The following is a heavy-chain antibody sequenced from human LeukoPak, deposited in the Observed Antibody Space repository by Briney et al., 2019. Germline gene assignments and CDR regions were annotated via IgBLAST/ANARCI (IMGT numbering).Heavy chain of an antibody. D-gene: IGHD3-16*02. CDR1: GGSISSYY. CDR3: ARATGLYYDYVWGSYRSPYYFDY. J-gene: IGHJ4*02. V-gene: IGHV4-59*12. Sequence: PSETLSLTCTVSGGSISSYYWNRIRQPPGKGLEWIGYIYYSGSTNYNPSLKSRVTISVDTSKNQFSLKLSSVTAADTAVYYCARATGLYYDYVWGSYRSPYYFDYWGQGTLVTVSS. CDR2: IYYSGST.